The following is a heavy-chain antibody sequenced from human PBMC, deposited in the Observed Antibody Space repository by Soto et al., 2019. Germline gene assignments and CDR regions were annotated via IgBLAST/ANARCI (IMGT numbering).Heavy chain of an antibody. D-gene: IGHD3-9*01. CDR1: GGSISSSSYY. CDR3: ARISSYYDILTGYYKGGYFDY. CDR2: SYYSGST. Sequence: QLQLQESGPGLVKPSETLSLTCTVSGGSISSSSYYWGWIRQPPGKGLEWIGSSYYSGSTYYTPSLQSRVTIHAATSTTLFSLTLSAVTAADTAVYYCARISSYYDILTGYYKGGYFDYWGQGTLVTVSS. J-gene: IGHJ4*02. V-gene: IGHV4-39*01.